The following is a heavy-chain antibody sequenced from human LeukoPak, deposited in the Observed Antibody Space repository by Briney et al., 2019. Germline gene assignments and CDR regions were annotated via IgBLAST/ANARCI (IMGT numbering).Heavy chain of an antibody. D-gene: IGHD3-10*01. CDR1: SGSIRSYY. J-gene: IGHJ4*02. CDR2: IYYSGNT. V-gene: IGHV4-59*01. Sequence: KPSETLSLTCTVSSGSIRSYYWKWIRQPPGKGLEWIGYIYYSGNTNYNPSLKSRVTISVDTSKNQFSLKLSSVTAADTAVYYCATDNSYGSGSYYTWGQGTLVTVSS. CDR3: ATDNSYGSGSYYT.